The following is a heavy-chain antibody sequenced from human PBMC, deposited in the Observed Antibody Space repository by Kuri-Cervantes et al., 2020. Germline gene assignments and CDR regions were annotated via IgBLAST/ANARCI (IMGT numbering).Heavy chain of an antibody. CDR3: AKDTVVVSTRNFDY. V-gene: IGHV3-23*01. CDR2: ISGSGGST. D-gene: IGHD3-22*01. Sequence: GESLKISCAASGFTFSSYAMRWVRQAPGKGLEWVSAISGSGGSTYYADSVKGRFTISRDNSKNTLYLQMNSLRAEDTAVYYCAKDTVVVSTRNFDYWGQGTLVTVSS. CDR1: GFTFSSYA. J-gene: IGHJ4*02.